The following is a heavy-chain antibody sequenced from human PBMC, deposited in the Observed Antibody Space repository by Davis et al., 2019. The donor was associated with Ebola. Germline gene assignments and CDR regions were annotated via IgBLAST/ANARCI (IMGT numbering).Heavy chain of an antibody. CDR2: ISSSSSYI. Sequence: GESLKISCAASGFTFSSYSMNWVRQAPGKGLEWVSSISSSSSYIYYADSVKGRFTISRDNAKNTLYLQMNSLRAEDTAVYYCARDYGDYPVYYYGMDVWGQGTTVTVSS. CDR1: GFTFSSYS. D-gene: IGHD4-17*01. CDR3: ARDYGDYPVYYYGMDV. V-gene: IGHV3-21*01. J-gene: IGHJ6*02.